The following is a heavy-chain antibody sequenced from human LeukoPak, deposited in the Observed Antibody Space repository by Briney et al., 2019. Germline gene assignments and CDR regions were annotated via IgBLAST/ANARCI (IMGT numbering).Heavy chain of an antibody. CDR2: INPKSGGT. J-gene: IGHJ4*02. Sequence: ASVKASCKASGYTFTGYYMHWVRQAPGQGLEWMGWINPKSGGTNYAQKFQGRVTMTRDTSISTAYMELSRLRYDETAVYYCAREGDERGATTGFDYWGQGTLVTVSS. CDR3: AREGDERGATTGFDY. D-gene: IGHD1-26*01. V-gene: IGHV1-2*02. CDR1: GYTFTGYY.